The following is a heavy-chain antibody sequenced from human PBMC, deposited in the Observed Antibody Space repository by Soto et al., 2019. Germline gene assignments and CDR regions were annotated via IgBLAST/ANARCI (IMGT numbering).Heavy chain of an antibody. Sequence: EVQLVQSGAEVKKPGESLKISWKGFGYRFTSYWIGWVRQMPGKGLEWMGIINPYDSETRYSPSFQGQVTISADKSISTVYLQWSSLKASDTAMYFCTRQMIQPQTRYNMDVWGQGTTVTVSS. J-gene: IGHJ6*02. D-gene: IGHD1-1*01. V-gene: IGHV5-51*01. CDR3: TRQMIQPQTRYNMDV. CDR1: GYRFTSYW. CDR2: INPYDSET.